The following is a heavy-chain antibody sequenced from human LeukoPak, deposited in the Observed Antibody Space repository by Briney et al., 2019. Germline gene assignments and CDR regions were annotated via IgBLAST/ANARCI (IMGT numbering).Heavy chain of an antibody. D-gene: IGHD3-10*01. CDR1: GFTVSSNY. V-gene: IGHV3-53*01. J-gene: IGHJ4*02. CDR2: IYSGGST. Sequence: GGSLRLSCAASGFTVSSNYMSWVRQAPGKGLEWVSVIYSGGSTYYADSVKGRFTISRDNSKNTLYLQMNSLRAEDTAVYYCAKDRGTSGSYYTFDFWGQGTLVTVSS. CDR3: AKDRGTSGSYYTFDF.